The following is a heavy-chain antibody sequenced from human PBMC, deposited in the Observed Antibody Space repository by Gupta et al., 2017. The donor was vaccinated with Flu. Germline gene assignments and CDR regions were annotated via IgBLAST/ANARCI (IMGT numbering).Heavy chain of an antibody. J-gene: IGHJ4*02. Sequence: EVQLLESGGGSVQPGGSLRLSCVASGFPLRHYAMTWVRQAPGKGLEWVSTISGGGDAAYYADSVKGRFTISRDNSRNTLYLQMNTLRAEDTATYYCAKRDSGSPARHFDYWGQGTLVTVS. V-gene: IGHV3-23*01. CDR2: ISGGGDAA. CDR1: GFPLRHYA. D-gene: IGHD6-13*01. CDR3: AKRDSGSPARHFDY.